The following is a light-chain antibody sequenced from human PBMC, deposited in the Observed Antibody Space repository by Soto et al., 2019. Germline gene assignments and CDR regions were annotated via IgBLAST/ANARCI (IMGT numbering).Light chain of an antibody. Sequence: EIVMTQSPGTLSVSPGERATLSCRASQNISSNLAWYQQKPGQAPRVLIDGASTRATGIPARLSGSGSGTEFTLTISSLQSEDFAVYYCQQYNNWLWTFGQGTKVEIK. CDR1: QNISSN. CDR2: GAS. J-gene: IGKJ1*01. V-gene: IGKV3-15*01. CDR3: QQYNNWLWT.